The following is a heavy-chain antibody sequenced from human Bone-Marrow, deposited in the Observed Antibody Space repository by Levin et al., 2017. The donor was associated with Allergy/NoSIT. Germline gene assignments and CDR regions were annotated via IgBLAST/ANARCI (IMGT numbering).Heavy chain of an antibody. D-gene: IGHD4/OR15-4a*01. CDR2: ISGGGSAT. J-gene: IGHJ4*02. CDR1: GFTFNTQP. CDR3: AKSRVLTVYVPAY. V-gene: IGHV3-23*01. Sequence: GGSLRLSCVASGFTFNTQPMTWVRQAPGKGLEWVSAISGGGSATYYADSVKGRFTVSRDNSKRTLYLQMNSLRVEDTARYYCAKSRVLTVYVPAYWGQGTLVSVSS.